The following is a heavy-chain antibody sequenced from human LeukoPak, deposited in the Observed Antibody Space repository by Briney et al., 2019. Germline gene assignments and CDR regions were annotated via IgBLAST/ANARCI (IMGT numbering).Heavy chain of an antibody. Sequence: GGSLRLSCAASGFTFSSYAMSWVRQAPGKGLEWVSALSGSGSITDDTDSVNALFTISRDNSKNTLYLQMNRLRAENTAVYYCAKNAAAAGVNWVGPWGQGNRLTVSS. CDR3: AKNAAAAGVNWVGP. D-gene: IGHD6-13*01. CDR1: GFTFSSYA. V-gene: IGHV3-23*01. J-gene: IGHJ5*02. CDR2: LSGSGSIT.